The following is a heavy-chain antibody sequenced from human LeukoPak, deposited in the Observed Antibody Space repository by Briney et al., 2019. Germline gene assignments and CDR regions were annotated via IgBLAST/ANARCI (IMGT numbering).Heavy chain of an antibody. D-gene: IGHD3-9*01. J-gene: IGHJ5*02. CDR3: ARSYYDILTGLNWFDP. CDR1: GFTFSSYI. CDR2: ISSSSSYI. V-gene: IGHV3-21*01. Sequence: PGGALRLSRAPSGFTFSSYIMSWVRPTPRKGREWGSSISSSSSYIYYTDSVKGRFTISRDNAKNSLYLQMNSLRAEDTAVYYCARSYYDILTGLNWFDPWGQGTLVTVSS.